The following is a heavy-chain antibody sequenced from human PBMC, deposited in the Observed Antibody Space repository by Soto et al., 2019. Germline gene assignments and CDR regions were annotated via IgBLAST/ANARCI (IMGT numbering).Heavy chain of an antibody. Sequence: QLQLQESGSGLVKPSQTLSLTCAVSGGSISSGGYSWSWIRQPPGKGLEWIGYIYHTGSTYYNPSLKSRVTISVDRSKNQFSLKLSSVTAADTAVYYCARAFDERYYYDSSGYIGAFDIWGQGTMVTVSS. CDR1: GGSISSGGYS. CDR3: ARAFDERYYYDSSGYIGAFDI. V-gene: IGHV4-30-2*01. CDR2: IYHTGST. D-gene: IGHD3-22*01. J-gene: IGHJ3*02.